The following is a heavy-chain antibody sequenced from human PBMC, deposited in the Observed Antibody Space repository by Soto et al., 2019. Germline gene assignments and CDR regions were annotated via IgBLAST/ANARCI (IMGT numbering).Heavy chain of an antibody. V-gene: IGHV1-69*12. CDR3: ARSTDRSDAFDI. CDR2: IIPIFGTA. Sequence: QVQLVQSGAEVKKPGSSVKVSCKASGGTFSSYAISWVRQAPGQGLEWMGGIIPIFGTANYAQKFQGRVXIXAXXSTSTAYMELSSLRSEDTAVYYCARSTDRSDAFDIWGQGTMVTVSS. CDR1: GGTFSSYA. J-gene: IGHJ3*02.